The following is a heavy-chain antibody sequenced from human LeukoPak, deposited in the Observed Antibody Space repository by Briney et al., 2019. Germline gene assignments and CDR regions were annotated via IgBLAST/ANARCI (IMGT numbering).Heavy chain of an antibody. Sequence: EASVKVSCKASGYTFTGYYLHWVRQAPGQGLEWMGWINPNSGGTNFAQRFQGRVTMTRDTSISTAYMELRRLTSDDTAVYYCARGSGITMVRGVIYWLDPWGQGTLVTVSS. CDR3: ARGSGITMVRGVIYWLDP. J-gene: IGHJ5*02. CDR2: INPNSGGT. CDR1: GYTFTGYY. D-gene: IGHD3-10*01. V-gene: IGHV1-2*02.